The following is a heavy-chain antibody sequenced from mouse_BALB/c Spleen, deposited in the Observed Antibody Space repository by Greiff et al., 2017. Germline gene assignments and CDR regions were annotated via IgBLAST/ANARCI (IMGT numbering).Heavy chain of an antibody. Sequence: VKLMESGAELAKPGASVKMSCKASGYTFTSYWMHWVKQRPGQGLEWIGYINPSTGYTEYNQKFKDKATLTADKSSSTAYMQLSNLTSEDSAVYYCARWGYGNYEGMDYWGQGTSVTVSS. CDR3: ARWGYGNYEGMDY. V-gene: IGHV1-7*01. J-gene: IGHJ4*01. CDR2: INPSTGYT. D-gene: IGHD2-10*02. CDR1: GYTFTSYW.